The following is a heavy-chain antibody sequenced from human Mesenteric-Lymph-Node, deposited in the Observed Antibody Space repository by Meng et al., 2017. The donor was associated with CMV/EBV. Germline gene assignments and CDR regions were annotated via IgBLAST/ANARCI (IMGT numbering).Heavy chain of an antibody. V-gene: IGHV4-59*01. D-gene: IGHD6-6*01. Sequence: SETLSLTCTVSGDSISSYYWSWIRQPPGKGLEWIGNIFYTGSTNYNPSLKIRVSISLDTSKNQFSLKVRSVTAADTAVYYCARSIEYSSPGSYYYGMDVWGQGTTVTVSS. CDR1: GDSISSYY. CDR3: ARSIEYSSPGSYYYGMDV. CDR2: IFYTGST. J-gene: IGHJ6*02.